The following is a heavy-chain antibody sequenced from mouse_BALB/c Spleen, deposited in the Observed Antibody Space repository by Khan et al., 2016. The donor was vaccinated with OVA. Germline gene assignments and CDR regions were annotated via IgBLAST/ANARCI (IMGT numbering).Heavy chain of an antibody. D-gene: IGHD1-1*01. Sequence: VQLQQSGAELAKPGASVKMSCKASGYTFTNYWILWVKQRPGQGLEWIGYINPSTGYTEYNQNFKDKATLTADKSSSTAYMQLSSLTSEDSAVYYCARGGLRWDFDYWGQGTTLTVSS. CDR2: INPSTGYT. J-gene: IGHJ2*01. CDR3: ARGGLRWDFDY. CDR1: GYTFTNYW. V-gene: IGHV1-7*01.